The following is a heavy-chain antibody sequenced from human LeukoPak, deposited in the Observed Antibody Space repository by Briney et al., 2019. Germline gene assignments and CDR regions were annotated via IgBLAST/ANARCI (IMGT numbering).Heavy chain of an antibody. Sequence: ASVKVSCKVSGYTLTELSMHWVRQAPGKGREWMGGFDPEDGETIYAQKFQGRVTMTEDTSTDTAYMELSSLRSDDTAVYYCATYFKGGVDYWGQGTLVTVSS. CDR2: FDPEDGET. CDR3: ATYFKGGVDY. CDR1: GYTLTELS. V-gene: IGHV1-24*01. J-gene: IGHJ4*02. D-gene: IGHD2-21*01.